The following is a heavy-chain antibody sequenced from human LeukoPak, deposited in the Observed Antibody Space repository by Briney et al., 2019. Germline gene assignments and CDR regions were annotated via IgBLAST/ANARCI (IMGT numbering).Heavy chain of an antibody. Sequence: TGGSLRLSCAASGFTVSSDYMSGVRQAPGKGLEWVSVIYTGGSTYYADSVKGRFTISRDTSKNTLHLQMNSLRAEDTAVYYCARGTSTVSAGYYWGQGTLVTVSS. D-gene: IGHD6-19*01. CDR2: IYTGGST. J-gene: IGHJ4*02. CDR3: ARGTSTVSAGYY. CDR1: GFTVSSDY. V-gene: IGHV3-53*01.